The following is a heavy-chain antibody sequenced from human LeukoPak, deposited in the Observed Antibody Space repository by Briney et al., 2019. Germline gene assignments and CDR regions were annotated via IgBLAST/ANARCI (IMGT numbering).Heavy chain of an antibody. CDR3: ARDGEWLD. D-gene: IGHD5-12*01. J-gene: IGHJ4*02. Sequence: SETLSLTCTVSGGSISSGGYYWSWIRQHPGKGLKWIGYIYYSGGTNYNPSLKSRVTISVDTSKNQFSLNLSSVTAADTAVYYCARDGEWLDWGQGTLVTVSS. CDR2: IYYSGGT. CDR1: GGSISSGGYY. V-gene: IGHV4-61*08.